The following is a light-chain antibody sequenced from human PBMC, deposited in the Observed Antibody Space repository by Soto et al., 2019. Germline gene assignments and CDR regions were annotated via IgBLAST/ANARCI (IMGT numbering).Light chain of an antibody. J-gene: IGKJ1*01. CDR2: GAS. Sequence: EIVLTQSPGTLSLSPGERATLSCRASQSVSNNYLAWYQQKPGQAPRLLIHGASTRATGVPAGISGSGSGTEFTLTISSLQSEDFAVYHCQQYGRSWTFGQGTKV. CDR3: QQYGRSWT. V-gene: IGKV3-20*01. CDR1: QSVSNNY.